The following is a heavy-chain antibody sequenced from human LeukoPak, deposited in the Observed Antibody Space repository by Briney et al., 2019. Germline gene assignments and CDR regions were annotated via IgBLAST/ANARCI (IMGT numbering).Heavy chain of an antibody. D-gene: IGHD3-22*01. V-gene: IGHV1-18*01. CDR3: ARDRLDSSGYYFLSTPIDY. CDR1: GDTFTNYG. J-gene: IGHJ4*02. Sequence: ASVKVSCKASGDTFTNYGISWVRQAPGEGLEWMRWIGTYNGNTDYAQKVQGRVTMTTDTSTSTAYMELWSLRSDDTAIYYCARDRLDSSGYYFLSTPIDYWGQGTLVTVSS. CDR2: IGTYNGNT.